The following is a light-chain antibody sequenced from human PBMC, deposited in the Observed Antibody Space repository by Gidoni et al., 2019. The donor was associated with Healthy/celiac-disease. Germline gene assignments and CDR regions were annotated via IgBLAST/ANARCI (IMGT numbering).Light chain of an antibody. CDR1: QSVLYSSNNKNY. CDR2: WAS. Sequence: DIVMTQSPDSLAVSLGERATINCKSSQSVLYSSNNKNYLAWYQQNPGQPPKLLIYWASTRESGVPDRFSGSGSGTYFTLTISSLQAEDVAVYYCQQYYSTPFGGXTKVEIK. J-gene: IGKJ4*01. CDR3: QQYYSTP. V-gene: IGKV4-1*01.